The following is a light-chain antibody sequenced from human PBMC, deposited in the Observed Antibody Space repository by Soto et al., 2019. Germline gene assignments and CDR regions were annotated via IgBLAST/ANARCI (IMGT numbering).Light chain of an antibody. J-gene: IGKJ4*01. CDR1: QNINSW. Sequence: DIQMTQSPSTLSASVGDRVTITCRASQNINSWLAWYQQKPGKAPNLLIYDASTLESGVPSRFSGSGSGTEFTLTISSLQPEDFAVYHCQQYSSSPLTFGGGTRWIS. CDR2: DAS. CDR3: QQYSSSPLT. V-gene: IGKV1-5*01.